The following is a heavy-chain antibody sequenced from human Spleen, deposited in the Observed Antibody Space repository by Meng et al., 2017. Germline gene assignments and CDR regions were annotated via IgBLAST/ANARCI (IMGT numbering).Heavy chain of an antibody. CDR2: ITTKNNNYAT. D-gene: IGHD6-19*01. J-gene: IGHJ3*02. CDR1: GFIVRGYE. Sequence: EVQLMVSGGGLVEPGVFRKLSFAAAGFIVRGYEIHWVRQASGKGLEWVGRITTKNNNYATAYASSVKGRFTISRDDSETTAYLQMHSLRSADTALYYCTVYISGHIWGRGTMVTVSS. CDR3: TVYISGHI. V-gene: IGHV3-73*02.